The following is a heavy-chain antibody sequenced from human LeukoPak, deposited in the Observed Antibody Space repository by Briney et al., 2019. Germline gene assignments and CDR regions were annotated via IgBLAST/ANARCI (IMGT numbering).Heavy chain of an antibody. V-gene: IGHV4-39*07. D-gene: IGHD4-17*01. CDR1: GGSISSYY. CDR2: IYYSGST. CDR3: ARTNGDYVEVAFDI. J-gene: IGHJ3*02. Sequence: PSETLSLTCTVSGGSISSYYWGWIRQPPGKGLEWIGSIYYSGSTYYNPSLKSRVTISVDTSKNQFSLKLSSVTAADTAVYYCARTNGDYVEVAFDIWGQGTMVTVSS.